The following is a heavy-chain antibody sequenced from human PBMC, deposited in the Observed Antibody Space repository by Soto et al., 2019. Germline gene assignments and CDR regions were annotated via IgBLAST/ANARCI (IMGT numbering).Heavy chain of an antibody. V-gene: IGHV1-3*01. Sequence: ASVKVSCKASGYTLTYRYLHWVRQAPGQALEWMGWITAGNGNTNYSQKFQGRVTITRDTSASTAYMELSSLRSEDTAVYYCARDHTEYCSGGSCYPRANWFDPWGQGTLVTSPQ. CDR1: GYTLTYRY. D-gene: IGHD2-15*01. CDR2: ITAGNGNT. J-gene: IGHJ5*02. CDR3: ARDHTEYCSGGSCYPRANWFDP.